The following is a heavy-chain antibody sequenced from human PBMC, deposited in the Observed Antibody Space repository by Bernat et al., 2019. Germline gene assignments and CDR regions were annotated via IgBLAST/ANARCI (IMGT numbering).Heavy chain of an antibody. D-gene: IGHD5-24*01. CDR2: LFSDGRT. V-gene: IGHV3-53*01. J-gene: IGHJ4*02. CDR3: ARERGGDGYSHFDY. Sequence: EVQLVESGGELIQPGGSLRLSCAVSGLTVSSDHMNWVRQAPGKGLEWVSVLFSDGRTYYTDSVKGRFTVSRDDSKNTLYLQINSLRAEDTATYYCARERGGDGYSHFDYWGQGTLVTVSS. CDR1: GLTVSSDH.